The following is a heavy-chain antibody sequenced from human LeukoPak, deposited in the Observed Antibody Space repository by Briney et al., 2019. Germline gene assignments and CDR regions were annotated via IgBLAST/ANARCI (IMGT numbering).Heavy chain of an antibody. CDR2: ISGSGGST. D-gene: IGHD2-21*02. CDR1: GFTFSSYA. Sequence: QSGGSLRLSCAASGFTFSSYAMSWVRQAPGKGLEWVSAISGSGGSTYYADSVKGRFTISRDNSKNTLYLQMNSLRAEDTAVYYCARSPEEAIVVVTATRYYYYYGMDVWGQGTTVTVSS. CDR3: ARSPEEAIVVVTATRYYYYYGMDV. V-gene: IGHV3-23*01. J-gene: IGHJ6*02.